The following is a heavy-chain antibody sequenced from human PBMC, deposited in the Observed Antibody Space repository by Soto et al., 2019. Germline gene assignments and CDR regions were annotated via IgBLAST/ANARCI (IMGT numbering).Heavy chain of an antibody. CDR1: GGTFGSYA. CDR2: IIPIPGTA. CDR3: ARSQGSSTSLEIYYYYYYGMDV. V-gene: IGHV1-69*01. Sequence: QVQLVQSGAEVKKPGSSVKVSCKASGGTFGSYAISWVRQAPGQGLEWMGGIIPIPGTANYAQKFQGRVTIAADESTSTAYMGLRSLRSEATAVYYCARSQGSSTSLEIYYYYYYGMDVWGQGNTVTVSS. D-gene: IGHD2-2*01. J-gene: IGHJ6*02.